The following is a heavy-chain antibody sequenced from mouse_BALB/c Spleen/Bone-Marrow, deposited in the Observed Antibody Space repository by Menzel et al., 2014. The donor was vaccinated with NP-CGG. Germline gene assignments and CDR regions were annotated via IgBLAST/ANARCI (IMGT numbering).Heavy chain of an antibody. CDR3: TRGRTWDFDY. J-gene: IGHJ2*01. CDR2: VNPSNGGT. V-gene: IGHV1S81*02. D-gene: IGHD4-1*01. CDR1: GYTFTSYY. Sequence: GAELVKPGASVKLSCKASGYTFTSYYMYWVKQRPGQGLEWIGEVNPSNGGTNFNEKFKSRATLTVDKSSSTAYMQLSSLTSEDSAVYYCTRGRTWDFDYWGQGTTLSVSS.